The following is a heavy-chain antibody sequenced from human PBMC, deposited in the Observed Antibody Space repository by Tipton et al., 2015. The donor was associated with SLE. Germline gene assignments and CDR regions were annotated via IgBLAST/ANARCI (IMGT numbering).Heavy chain of an antibody. V-gene: IGHV4-4*07. CDR3: ARDGGYCGGDCYREGYFQH. D-gene: IGHD2-21*02. CDR1: GDSISGYY. J-gene: IGHJ1*01. Sequence: TLSLTCTVSGDSISGYYWSWIRQPAGKGLEWIGRIYSSGNTNYNPSLESRVTMSVDTSKNQFSLKLSSVTAADTAVYYCARDGGYCGGDCYREGYFQHWGQGTLVTVSS. CDR2: IYSSGNT.